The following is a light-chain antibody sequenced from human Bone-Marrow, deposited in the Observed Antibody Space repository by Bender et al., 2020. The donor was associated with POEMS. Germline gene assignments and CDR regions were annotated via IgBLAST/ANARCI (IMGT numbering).Light chain of an antibody. J-gene: IGLJ1*01. CDR2: EVT. V-gene: IGLV2-11*01. CDR1: SSNVGGYNY. Sequence: QSALTQPRSVSGSPGQSVTISCTGTSSNVGGYNYVSWYQQHPGKVPKLMIYEVTKRPSGASNRFSGSKSGNTASLTISGLQAEDEADYYCSSYAGSNNYVFGTGTKVTVL. CDR3: SSYAGSNNYV.